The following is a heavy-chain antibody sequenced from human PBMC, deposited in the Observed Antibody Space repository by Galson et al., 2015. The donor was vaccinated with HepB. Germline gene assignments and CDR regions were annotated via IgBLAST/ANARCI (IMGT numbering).Heavy chain of an antibody. CDR2: IYSGGYR. D-gene: IGHD2-2*01. CDR3: AEATPGGYCSRTSCYYFDY. V-gene: IGHV3-53*01. CDR1: GFTVITNY. Sequence: SLRLSCAASGFTVITNYMSWVRQAPGKGLEWVSIIYSGGYRSYADSVKGRFTISREESKNTVYLQMNSLKAEDTAVYYCAEATPGGYCSRTSCYYFDYWGQGALVTVPS. J-gene: IGHJ4*02.